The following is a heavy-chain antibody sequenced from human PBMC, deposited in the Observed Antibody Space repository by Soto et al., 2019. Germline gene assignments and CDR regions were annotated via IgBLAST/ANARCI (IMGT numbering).Heavy chain of an antibody. CDR1: RYSIISSYY. J-gene: IGHJ4*01. CDR3: ARGGASIGIVGASNLDR. CDR2: IYHSGST. V-gene: IGHV4-38-2*01. Sequence: SETLSSNCATARYSIISSYYWGRIRHPPGKGLEWIGSIYHSGSTYYNPSLKSRVAISVDTSKNQFSLKLSSVTAADTAVYYCARGGASIGIVGASNLDRWGQGTLVTVSA. D-gene: IGHD1-26*01.